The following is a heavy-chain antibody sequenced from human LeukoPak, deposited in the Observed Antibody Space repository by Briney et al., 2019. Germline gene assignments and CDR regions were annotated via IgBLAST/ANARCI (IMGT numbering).Heavy chain of an antibody. CDR3: AREGQQLVQYWFDP. J-gene: IGHJ5*02. CDR2: INAGNGNT. Sequence: ASVKVSCKASGYTFTSYAMHWVRQAPGQRLEWMGWINAGNGNTKYSQKFQGRVTITRDTSASTAYMELSSLRSEDTAVYYCAREGQQLVQYWFDPWGQGTLVTVSS. CDR1: GYTFTSYA. D-gene: IGHD6-13*01. V-gene: IGHV1-3*01.